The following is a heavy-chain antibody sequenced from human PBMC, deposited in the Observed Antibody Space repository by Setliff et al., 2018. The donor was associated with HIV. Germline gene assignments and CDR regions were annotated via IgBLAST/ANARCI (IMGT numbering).Heavy chain of an antibody. CDR3: AREHCSGGSCNGFDI. CDR2: IYISGTT. J-gene: IGHJ3*02. CDR1: GGSISTSY. Sequence: NPSETLSLTCTVSGGSISTSYWNWIRQPPGKGLEWIAYIYISGTTNYNPSLKSRVTISLDTSRNQFSLKLGSVTAADTAMYYCAREHCSGGSCNGFDIWGRGTMVTVSS. V-gene: IGHV4-4*09. D-gene: IGHD2-15*01.